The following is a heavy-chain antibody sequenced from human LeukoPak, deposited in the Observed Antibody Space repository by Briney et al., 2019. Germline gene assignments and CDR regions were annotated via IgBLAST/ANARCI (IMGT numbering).Heavy chain of an antibody. J-gene: IGHJ6*02. V-gene: IGHV1-46*01. CDR3: ARDSATVTTGSYYYYGMDV. D-gene: IGHD4-11*01. CDR2: INPSGGST. Sequence: ASVKVSCKASGYTFTSYYMHWVRQAPGQGLEWMGIINPSGGSTSYAQKFQGRVTMTRDTSTSTVYMELSSLRSDDTAVYYCARDSATVTTGSYYYYGMDVWGLGTTVTVSS. CDR1: GYTFTSYY.